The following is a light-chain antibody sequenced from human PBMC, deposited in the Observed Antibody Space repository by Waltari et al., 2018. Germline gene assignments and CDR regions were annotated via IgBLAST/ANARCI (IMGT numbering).Light chain of an antibody. CDR1: QSVGSSY. CDR2: GAS. Sequence: EILLTQSPGTLSLSPGERATLSCRASQSVGSSYLVWYQPKPGQAPRLRNYGASSRATGIPDRFSGSGSGTDFTLTISRLEPEDFAVYYCQQFGSSPLTFGGGTK. V-gene: IGKV3-20*01. CDR3: QQFGSSPLT. J-gene: IGKJ4*01.